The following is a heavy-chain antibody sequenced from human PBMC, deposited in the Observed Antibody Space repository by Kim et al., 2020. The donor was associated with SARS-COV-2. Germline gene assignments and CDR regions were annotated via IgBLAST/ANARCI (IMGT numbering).Heavy chain of an antibody. CDR1: GFTFSNAW. D-gene: IGHD3-16*01. CDR3: TTGWAPWDAFDI. CDR2: IKSKTDGGTT. V-gene: IGHV3-15*01. J-gene: IGHJ3*02. Sequence: GGSLRLSCAASGFTFSNAWMSWVRQAPGKGLEWVGRIKSKTDGGTTDYAAPVKGRFTISRDDSKNTLYLQMNSLKTEDTAVYYCTTGWAPWDAFDIWGQGTMVTVSS.